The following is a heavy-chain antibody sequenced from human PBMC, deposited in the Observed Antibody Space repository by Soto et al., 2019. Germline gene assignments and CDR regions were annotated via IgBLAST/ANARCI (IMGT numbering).Heavy chain of an antibody. CDR1: GFTFSTYS. D-gene: IGHD5-18*01. Sequence: EVQLVESGGGLVQPGGSLRLSCAASGFTFSTYSMDWVRQAPGKGLEWVSYISSSSNTIYYADSVKGRFTISRDNAKNSLDQELISLRDDDTAVYYCARAGRGYSYGYFDYWGQGTLVTVSS. V-gene: IGHV3-48*02. J-gene: IGHJ4*02. CDR2: ISSSSNTI. CDR3: ARAGRGYSYGYFDY.